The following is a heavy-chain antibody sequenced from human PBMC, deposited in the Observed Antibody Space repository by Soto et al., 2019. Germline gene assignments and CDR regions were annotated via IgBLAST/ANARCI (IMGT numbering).Heavy chain of an antibody. CDR3: AKATTNGGWFNPFDS. J-gene: IGHJ4*02. CDR2: ISGDGSAT. D-gene: IGHD6-19*01. Sequence: EVKLLESGGGLVQPGESLRLSCAASGFRFWTYSMSWVRQAPGKGLEWVSGISGDGSATSYADSLKGRFTVSRDNSKDTLFLQMNSLTADDTAVYYCAKATTNGGWFNPFDSWGQGALVTVSS. V-gene: IGHV3-23*01. CDR1: GFRFWTYS.